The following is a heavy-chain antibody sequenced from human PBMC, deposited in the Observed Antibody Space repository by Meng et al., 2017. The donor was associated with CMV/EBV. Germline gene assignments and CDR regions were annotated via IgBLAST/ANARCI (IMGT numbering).Heavy chain of an antibody. Sequence: QLQESGPGLVKPHQTLSPNCTVSGGSISSGDYYWSWIRQPPGKGLEWIGYIYYSGSTYYNPSLKSRVTISVDTSKNQFSLKLSSVTAADPAVYYCARVTSRVAGAFDYWGQGTLVTVSS. V-gene: IGHV4-30-4*08. D-gene: IGHD1-14*01. CDR1: GGSISSGDYY. CDR3: ARVTSRVAGAFDY. J-gene: IGHJ4*02. CDR2: IYYSGST.